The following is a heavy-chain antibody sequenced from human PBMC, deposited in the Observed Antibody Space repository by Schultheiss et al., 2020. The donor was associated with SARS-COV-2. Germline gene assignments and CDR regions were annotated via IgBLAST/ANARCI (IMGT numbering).Heavy chain of an antibody. CDR2: MYYGGGT. CDR1: GGSITSSPYY. V-gene: IGHV4-39*07. Sequence: SETLSLTCTVSGGSITSSPYYWGWIRQPPGKGLEWIGSMYYGGGTYYNPSLKSRVTISVDTSKNQFSLKLSSVTAADTAVYYCARGLGSSSWHGGFDPWGQGTLVTVSS. J-gene: IGHJ5*02. D-gene: IGHD6-13*01. CDR3: ARGLGSSSWHGGFDP.